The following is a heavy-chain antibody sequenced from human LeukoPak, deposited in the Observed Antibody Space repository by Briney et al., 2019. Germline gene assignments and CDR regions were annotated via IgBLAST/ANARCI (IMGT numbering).Heavy chain of an antibody. CDR2: MSGDGAII. V-gene: IGHV3-23*01. J-gene: IGHJ4*02. Sequence: GGSLRLSCLTSGFTLSTNAMSWVRQAPGKGLECVSGMSGDGAIIHYADSVKGRFTISRDNSKNTLYLQMNNLRAEDTAIYYCAKEGFDSWGQGTLVTVSS. CDR1: GFTLSTNA. CDR3: AKEGFDS.